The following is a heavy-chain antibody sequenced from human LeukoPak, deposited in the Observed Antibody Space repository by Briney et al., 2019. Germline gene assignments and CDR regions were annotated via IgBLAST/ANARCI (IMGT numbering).Heavy chain of an antibody. CDR1: GDSVSSNSAA. J-gene: IGHJ4*02. Sequence: SQTLSLTCAISGDSVSSNSAAWNWIRQSPSRSLEWLGRTYYRSKWYNDYAVSVKSRITINPDTSKNQFSLQLNSVTPEDTAVYYCARDQIGYSSSWYNYFDYWGQGTLVTVSS. V-gene: IGHV6-1*01. D-gene: IGHD6-13*01. CDR2: TYYRSKWYN. CDR3: ARDQIGYSSSWYNYFDY.